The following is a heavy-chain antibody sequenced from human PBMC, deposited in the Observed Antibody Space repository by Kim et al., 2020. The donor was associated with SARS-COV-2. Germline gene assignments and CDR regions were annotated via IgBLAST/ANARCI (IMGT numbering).Heavy chain of an antibody. V-gene: IGHV3-9*01. Sequence: GGSLRLSCAASGFTFDDYAMHWVRQAPGKGLEWVSGISWNSGSIGYADSVKGRFTISSDNAKNSLYLQMKSPRAEDTALYYCAKDHYDSSGSGLDDAFDIWGQGTMVTVSS. J-gene: IGHJ3*02. CDR3: AKDHYDSSGSGLDDAFDI. D-gene: IGHD3-22*01. CDR2: ISWNSGSI. CDR1: GFTFDDYA.